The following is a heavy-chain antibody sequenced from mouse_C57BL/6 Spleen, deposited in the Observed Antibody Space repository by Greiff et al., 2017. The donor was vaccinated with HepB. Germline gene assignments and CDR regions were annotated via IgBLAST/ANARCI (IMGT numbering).Heavy chain of an antibody. D-gene: IGHD1-1*01. J-gene: IGHJ4*01. CDR2: IYPGSGST. CDR1: GYTFTSYW. Sequence: QVQLQHPGAELVKPGASVKMSCKASGYTFTSYWITWVKQRPGQGLEWIGDIYPGSGSTNYNEKFKSKATLTVDTSSSTAYMQLSSLTSEDSAIYYCARVGPITTVPVSYGDYYYAMDYWGQGTSVTVSS. V-gene: IGHV1-55*01. CDR3: ARVGPITTVPVSYGDYYYAMDY.